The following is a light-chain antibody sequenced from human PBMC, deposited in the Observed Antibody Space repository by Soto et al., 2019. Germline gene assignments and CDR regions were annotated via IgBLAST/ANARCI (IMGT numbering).Light chain of an antibody. Sequence: EIVMTQSPATLSVSPGETATLSCRASQSVAGNLAWYQQKPGQPPRLLIYGVSTRATGVPARFSGSGSETDFSLTISSLQIEDFALYDCQQAKNWPTLTCGGGTKGESK. V-gene: IGKV3-15*01. CDR1: QSVAGN. J-gene: IGKJ4*01. CDR2: GVS. CDR3: QQAKNWPTLT.